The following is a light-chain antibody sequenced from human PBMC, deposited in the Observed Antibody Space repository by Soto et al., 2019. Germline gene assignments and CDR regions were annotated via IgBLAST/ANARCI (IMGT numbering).Light chain of an antibody. J-gene: IGKJ1*01. V-gene: IGKV1-39*01. CDR1: QSISSY. Sequence: DIKVTLSPSSLPAYVNDRVPITCRASQSISSYLNLYQQKPGKAPKVLIYTASSLQSGVPSSFGGSGSGTDFTLTISSLQPEDFATYYCQQSYSRPWTFGQGSKV. CDR3: QQSYSRPWT. CDR2: TAS.